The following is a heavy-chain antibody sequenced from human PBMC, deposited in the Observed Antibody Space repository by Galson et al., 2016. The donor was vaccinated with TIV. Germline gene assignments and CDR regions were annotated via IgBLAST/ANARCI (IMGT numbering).Heavy chain of an antibody. J-gene: IGHJ4*02. D-gene: IGHD4-17*01. Sequence: SVTLSLTCTVSGGSITSYYWTWIRQPPGKGLEWIGYVYYTGSTTYNPSLKSRVTISVDTSKKQFSLKMSSVTAADTAVYYCARGLDYGDRRGWEYWGQGTLVTVSS. V-gene: IGHV4-59*01. CDR2: VYYTGST. CDR3: ARGLDYGDRRGWEY. CDR1: GGSITSYY.